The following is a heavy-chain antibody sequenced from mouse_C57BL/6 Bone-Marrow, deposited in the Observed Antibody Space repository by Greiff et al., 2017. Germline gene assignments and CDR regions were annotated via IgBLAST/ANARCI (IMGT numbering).Heavy chain of an antibody. J-gene: IGHJ1*03. CDR3: TYGNFEGYFDV. D-gene: IGHD2-1*01. CDR2: IDPETGGT. Sequence: QVQLQQSGAELVRPGASVTLSCKASGYTFTDYEMHWVKQTPVHGLEWIGAIDPETGGTAYNQKFKGKAILTADKSSSTAYMELRSLTSEDSAVYYCTYGNFEGYFDVWGTATTVTVSS. V-gene: IGHV1-15*01. CDR1: GYTFTDYE.